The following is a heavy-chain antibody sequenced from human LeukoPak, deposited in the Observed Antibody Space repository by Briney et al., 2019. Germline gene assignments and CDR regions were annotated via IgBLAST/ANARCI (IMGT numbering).Heavy chain of an antibody. CDR3: AHRREYSSAWYWANFDY. D-gene: IGHD6-13*01. J-gene: IGHJ4*02. CDR2: IYWDDDK. Sequence: SGPTLVHPTQPLTLTFTFSGFSLITNGVGVGWIRQPPGEALEWLALIYWDDDKRYSPSLRNRLTITKDTSKNQVVLTLTNMDPVDTATYYCAHRREYSSAWYWANFDYWGQGTLVTVSS. V-gene: IGHV2-5*02. CDR1: GFSLITNGVG.